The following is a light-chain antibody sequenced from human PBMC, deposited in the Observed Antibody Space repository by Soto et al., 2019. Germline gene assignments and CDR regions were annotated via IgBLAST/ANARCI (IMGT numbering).Light chain of an antibody. J-gene: IGKJ1*01. CDR3: QQYGDLPWT. V-gene: IGKV3-20*01. Sequence: ALTQSPGTLSSSPGERATLSCRASQSVSSNYLAWYQQKPGQAPMLLIYGASSRATGIPDRFSGSGSGTDFTLTIDRLESEDVAVYFCQQYGDLPWTFGQGTKVEN. CDR1: QSVSSNY. CDR2: GAS.